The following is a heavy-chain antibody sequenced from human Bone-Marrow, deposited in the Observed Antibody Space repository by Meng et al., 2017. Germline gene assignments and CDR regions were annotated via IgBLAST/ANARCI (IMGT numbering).Heavy chain of an antibody. Sequence: SVKVSCKASGGTFSSYAISWVRQAPGQGLEWMGGIIPIFGTANYAQKFQGRVTITADESTSTAYMELSSLRSEDTAVYYFARDTSYYYDSSGYYGGGYWGQGTLVTVSS. J-gene: IGHJ4*02. CDR3: ARDTSYYYDSSGYYGGGY. CDR1: GGTFSSYA. V-gene: IGHV1-69*13. CDR2: IIPIFGTA. D-gene: IGHD3-22*01.